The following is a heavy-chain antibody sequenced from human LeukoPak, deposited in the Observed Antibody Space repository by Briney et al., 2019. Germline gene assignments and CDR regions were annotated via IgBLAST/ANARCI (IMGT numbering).Heavy chain of an antibody. Sequence: GGSLRLSCAASGFTFSSYAMSWVRQAPGKGLEWVSAISGSGGSTYYADSVKGRFTISRDNSKNTLYLQMNSLRAEDTAVYYCAKDRDRATRHQPLWDYWGQGTLVTVSS. CDR3: AKDRDRATRHQPLWDY. CDR1: GFTFSSYA. D-gene: IGHD1-14*01. V-gene: IGHV3-23*01. J-gene: IGHJ4*02. CDR2: ISGSGGST.